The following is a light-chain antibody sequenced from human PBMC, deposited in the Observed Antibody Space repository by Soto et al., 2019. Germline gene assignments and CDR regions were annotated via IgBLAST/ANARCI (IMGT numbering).Light chain of an antibody. J-gene: IGLJ1*01. Sequence: QSVLTQPPSVSAAPGQKVTISCSGSSSNIGNNYVSWYQQLPGTAPKLLIYENNKRPSGIPDLFSGSKSGTSATLGITGLQTGDEADYYCETWDNSLSAHYVFGTGTKVTVL. V-gene: IGLV1-51*02. CDR1: SSNIGNNY. CDR3: ETWDNSLSAHYV. CDR2: ENN.